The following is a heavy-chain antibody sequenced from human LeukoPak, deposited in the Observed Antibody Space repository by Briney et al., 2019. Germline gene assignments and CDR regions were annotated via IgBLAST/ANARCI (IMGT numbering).Heavy chain of an antibody. D-gene: IGHD1-7*01. CDR3: AKDVRQTTSGSFDI. V-gene: IGHV3-9*01. Sequence: HPGGSLRLSCAASGFTFDDYAMHWVRQAPGKGMEWVSGISWNSGSIGYADYVKGRFTISRGNAKNSLYLQMNSLRAEDTALYYCAKDVRQTTSGSFDIWGQGTMVTVSS. CDR2: ISWNSGSI. J-gene: IGHJ3*02. CDR1: GFTFDDYA.